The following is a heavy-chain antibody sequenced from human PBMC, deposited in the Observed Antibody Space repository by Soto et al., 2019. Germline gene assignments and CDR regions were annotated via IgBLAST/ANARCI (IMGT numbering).Heavy chain of an antibody. Sequence: QLQLQESGSGLVKPSQTLSLTCAGSGGSISSGGYSWSWIRQPPGKGLEWFGYIYHSGSTHYNPSLKSRVTISVDRSKSQVSLKLSSVTAADTGVYYCARGMTTVTTLDYWGQGTLVTVSS. CDR1: GGSISSGGYS. V-gene: IGHV4-30-2*01. CDR2: IYHSGST. J-gene: IGHJ4*02. CDR3: ARGMTTVTTLDY. D-gene: IGHD4-17*01.